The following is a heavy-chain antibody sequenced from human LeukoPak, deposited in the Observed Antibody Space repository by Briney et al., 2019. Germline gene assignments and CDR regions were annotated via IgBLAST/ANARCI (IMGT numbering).Heavy chain of an antibody. D-gene: IGHD1-26*01. V-gene: IGHV3-23*01. Sequence: PGGSLRLSCAASGFTFSTYAMSWVRQAPGKGLEWVSGISGSGGSTYYADSVKGRFTISRDNSKNTLYLQMNSLTDEDTAVYYCAKKWGVGTTTLDYFDYWGQGTLATVSS. CDR1: GFTFSTYA. CDR3: AKKWGVGTTTLDYFDY. J-gene: IGHJ4*02. CDR2: ISGSGGST.